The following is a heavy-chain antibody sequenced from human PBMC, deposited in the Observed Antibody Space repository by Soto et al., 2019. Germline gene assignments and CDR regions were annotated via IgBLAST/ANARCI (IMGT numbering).Heavy chain of an antibody. CDR3: ARDLGIAAAGRPPALLGY. D-gene: IGHD6-13*01. J-gene: IGHJ4*02. CDR2: ISAYNGNT. V-gene: IGHV1-18*04. Sequence: ASVKVSCKASGYTFTSYGISWVRQAPGQGLEWVGWISAYNGNTNYAQKLQGRVTMTTDTSTSTAYMELGSLRSDDTAVYYCARDLGIAAAGRPPALLGYWGQGTLVTVSS. CDR1: GYTFTSYG.